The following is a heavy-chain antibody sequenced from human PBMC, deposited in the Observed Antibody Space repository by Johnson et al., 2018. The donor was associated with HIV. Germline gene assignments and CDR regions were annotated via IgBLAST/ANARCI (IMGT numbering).Heavy chain of an antibody. CDR2: ISYDGSNK. Sequence: QVQLVESGGGLVQPGGSLKLSCAASGFTFSGSAMHWVRQASGKGLAWVAVISYDGSNKYYADSVKGRFTISRDNSKNTLYLQMNSLRAEDTAVYYCARGPHEVVVVAATSAFDIWGQGTMVTVSS. CDR1: GFTFSGSA. CDR3: ARGPHEVVVVAATSAFDI. J-gene: IGHJ3*02. V-gene: IGHV3-30-3*01. D-gene: IGHD2-15*01.